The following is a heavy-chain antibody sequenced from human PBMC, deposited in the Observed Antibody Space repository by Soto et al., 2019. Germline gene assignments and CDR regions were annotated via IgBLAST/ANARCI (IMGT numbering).Heavy chain of an antibody. D-gene: IGHD1-26*01. Sequence: GSLRLSCAASGSTFDDNGMSWVRQAPGKGLEWVSGINRNGGSTGYADSVKGRFTISRDNAKNSLYLQMNSLRAEDTALYYCARSVGATNWFDPWGQGTLVTVSS. V-gene: IGHV3-20*04. CDR1: GSTFDDNG. CDR2: INRNGGST. J-gene: IGHJ5*02. CDR3: ARSVGATNWFDP.